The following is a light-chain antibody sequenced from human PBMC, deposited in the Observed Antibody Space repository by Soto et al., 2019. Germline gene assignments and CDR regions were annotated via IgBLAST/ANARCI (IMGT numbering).Light chain of an antibody. Sequence: DIQMTQSPSSLSASVGDRVTITCRASQSISSYLIWYQQKPGKAPQLLIYDASTLQSGVPSRFSGSGSGTEITLTISSLQPDDFATYYCQQGHNAPRTFGGGTKVDIK. V-gene: IGKV1-39*01. CDR3: QQGHNAPRT. CDR1: QSISSY. CDR2: DAS. J-gene: IGKJ4*01.